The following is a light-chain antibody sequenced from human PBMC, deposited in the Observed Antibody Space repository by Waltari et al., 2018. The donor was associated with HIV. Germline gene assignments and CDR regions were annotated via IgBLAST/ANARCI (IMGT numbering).Light chain of an antibody. CDR1: KGDVGGYNH. CDR2: DVS. V-gene: IGLV2-14*01. CDR3: SSFSSSNTLVI. J-gene: IGLJ2*01. Sequence: QSALTQPASVSGSPGQSITISCTGTKGDVGGYNHVSWYQKHPGKAPKLTISDVSSGTSGLSNRFSGSKSGNTASLIISGLQSEDEADYFCSSFSSSNTLVIFGGGTKLTVL.